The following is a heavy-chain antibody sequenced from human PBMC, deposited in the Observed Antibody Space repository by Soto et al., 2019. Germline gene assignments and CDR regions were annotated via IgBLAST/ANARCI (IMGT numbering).Heavy chain of an antibody. Sequence: ASLNVSCKASGGTFSSYAISWVRQAPGQGLEWMGGIIPIFGTANYAQKFQGRVTITADESTSTAYMELSSLRSEDTAVYYCARGWRTIFGVVIEYYFDYWGQGTLVNVAS. CDR2: IIPIFGTA. J-gene: IGHJ4*02. CDR3: ARGWRTIFGVVIEYYFDY. V-gene: IGHV1-69*13. CDR1: GGTFSSYA. D-gene: IGHD3-3*01.